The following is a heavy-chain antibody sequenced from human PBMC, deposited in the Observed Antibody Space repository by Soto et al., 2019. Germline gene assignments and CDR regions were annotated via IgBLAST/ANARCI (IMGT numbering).Heavy chain of an antibody. CDR2: ISGSGGST. CDR3: AKDRRAYCGGDCYHNFDY. CDR1: GFTFSSYA. J-gene: IGHJ4*02. Sequence: EVQLLESGGGLVQPGGSLRLSCAASGFTFSSYAMSWVRQAPGKGLEWVSDISGSGGSTYYADSVKARFTISRDNSKNPLYLQMNSLSAKDTAVYYCAKDRRAYCGGDCYHNFDYWGQGTLVTVSS. D-gene: IGHD2-21*01. V-gene: IGHV3-23*01.